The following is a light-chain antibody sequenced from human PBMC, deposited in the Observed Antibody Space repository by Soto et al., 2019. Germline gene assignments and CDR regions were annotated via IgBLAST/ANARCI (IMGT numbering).Light chain of an antibody. J-gene: IGKJ2*01. CDR1: QSVNSGY. V-gene: IGKV3-20*01. CDR2: GAS. Sequence: EIVLTQSPGTLSLSPGERATLSCRASQSVNSGYLAWYQQKPGQAPRLLIYGASSRATGIPDRFSGSGSGIDFNLTISRLESEDVAVYYCQQYGGSPPYTFGQGTKLEIK. CDR3: QQYGGSPPYT.